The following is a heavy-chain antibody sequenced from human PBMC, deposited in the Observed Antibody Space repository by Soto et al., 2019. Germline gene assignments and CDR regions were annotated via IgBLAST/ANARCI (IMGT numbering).Heavy chain of an antibody. D-gene: IGHD6-13*01. CDR3: VKDRDRSSWYFSPFDL. J-gene: IGHJ2*01. V-gene: IGHV3-64D*06. CDR1: GFTFSGYA. Sequence: GGSLRLPCSASGFTFSGYAMHWVRQAPGKGLEYVSAISNNGGSTYHADSVKGRFTISRDNSKNTLYLLMSSLRAEVTAVYYCVKDRDRSSWYFSPFDLWGRGTLVTVSS. CDR2: ISNNGGST.